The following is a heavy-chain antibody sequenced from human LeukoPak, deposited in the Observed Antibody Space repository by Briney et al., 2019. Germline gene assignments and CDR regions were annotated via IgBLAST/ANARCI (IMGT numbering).Heavy chain of an antibody. CDR1: GGGSFSDYS. J-gene: IGHJ4*02. V-gene: IGHV4-34*01. Sequence: SETLSLTCAVSGGGSFSDYSWNWIRQSPGKGLEWVGEITHAAILNYNPSLKGRVAISVDTSKSQVCLKLDSMTAADTAMYYCARGRGEAAGLDHWGQGTLVTVSS. D-gene: IGHD6-13*01. CDR2: ITHAAIL. CDR3: ARGRGEAAGLDH.